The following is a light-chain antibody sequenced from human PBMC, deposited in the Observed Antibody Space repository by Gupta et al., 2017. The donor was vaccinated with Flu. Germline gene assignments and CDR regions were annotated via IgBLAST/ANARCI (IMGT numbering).Light chain of an antibody. CDR2: DKN. V-gene: IGLV3-19*01. Sequence: SSELTQDPAVSVALGQTVRITCQGDSLRKYYASWYQQRPGQAPVLIIYDKNIRPSGIPDRFSGSTSGNTAFLTITGAQAEDEADYYCPSQETSVTQVFGGGTKLTVL. CDR1: SLRKYY. CDR3: PSQETSVTQV. J-gene: IGLJ2*01.